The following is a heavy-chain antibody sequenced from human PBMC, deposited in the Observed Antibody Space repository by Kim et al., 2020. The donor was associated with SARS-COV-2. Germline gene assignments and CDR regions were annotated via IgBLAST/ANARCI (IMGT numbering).Heavy chain of an antibody. V-gene: IGHV3-30*01. Sequence: RFTISRDNSKNTLYLQMNSLRAEDTAVYYCARDSGYYYDSSGYYMREFDYWGQGTLVTVSS. J-gene: IGHJ4*02. D-gene: IGHD3-22*01. CDR3: ARDSGYYYDSSGYYMREFDY.